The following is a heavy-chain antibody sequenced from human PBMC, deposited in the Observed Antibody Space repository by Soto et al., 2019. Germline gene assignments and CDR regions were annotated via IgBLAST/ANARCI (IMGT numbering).Heavy chain of an antibody. Sequence: ASVKVSCKASGYTFSGYYMHWVRQAPGQGLEWMGWINPKSGGTKYVQKFQGRVTMTRDTSSNTVYMDLSRLTSDDTAVYYCAREGTGYSAFDIWGPGTMGTVS. CDR1: GYTFSGYY. CDR2: INPKSGGT. D-gene: IGHD3-9*01. J-gene: IGHJ3*02. CDR3: AREGTGYSAFDI. V-gene: IGHV1-2*02.